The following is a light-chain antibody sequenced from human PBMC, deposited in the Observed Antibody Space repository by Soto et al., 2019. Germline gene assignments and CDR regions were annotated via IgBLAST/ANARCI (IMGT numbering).Light chain of an antibody. CDR2: DAS. Sequence: DIQMTQSPSTLSAYVGDRVTITCRASQSVTKWVAWYQQRPGQARKILIWDASTLQRGVASRFSGSGFGTEFTLSISSLQPDDFATYYCQHYNGHSSWSFGQGTKV. CDR3: QHYNGHSSWS. CDR1: QSVTKW. J-gene: IGKJ1*01. V-gene: IGKV1-5*01.